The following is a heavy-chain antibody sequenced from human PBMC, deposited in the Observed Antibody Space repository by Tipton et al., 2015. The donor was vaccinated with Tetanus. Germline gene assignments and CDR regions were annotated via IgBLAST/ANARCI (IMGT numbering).Heavy chain of an antibody. J-gene: IGHJ4*02. CDR2: ISPGGNDK. D-gene: IGHD1-26*01. CDR3: VRWVFPPT. V-gene: IGHV3-7*01. Sequence: GSLRLSCAASGFASTWMSWIHQAPGKGLEWVAHISPGGNDKYYVDSMKGRFTISRDNAQTSLFLQMNSLRVDDTAVYYCVRWVFPPTWGRGILVTVSS. CDR1: GFASTW.